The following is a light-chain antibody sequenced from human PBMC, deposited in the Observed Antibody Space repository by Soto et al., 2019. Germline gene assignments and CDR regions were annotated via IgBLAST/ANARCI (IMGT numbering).Light chain of an antibody. Sequence: QPVLTQSPSASASLGASVKLTCTLSSGHSSYAIAWHQQQPEKGPRYLMKLNSDGSHTKGDGIPDRFSGSSSGAERYLTISSLQSEYEADYYFQTWGTDIKGVFGGGTKLTVL. CDR2: LNSDGSH. V-gene: IGLV4-69*01. CDR3: QTWGTDIKGV. J-gene: IGLJ2*01. CDR1: SGHSSYA.